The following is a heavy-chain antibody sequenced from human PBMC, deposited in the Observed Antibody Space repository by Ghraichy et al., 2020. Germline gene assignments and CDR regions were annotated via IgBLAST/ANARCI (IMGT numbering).Heavy chain of an antibody. J-gene: IGHJ4*02. CDR3: ARQGGYSY. Sequence: GSLRLSCTVSGGSISSSSYYWGWIRQPPGKGLEWIGSIYYSGSTYYNPSLKSRVTISVDTSKNQFSLKLSSVTAADTAVYYCARQGGYSYWGQGTLVTVSS. CDR2: IYYSGST. D-gene: IGHD5-24*01. CDR1: GGSISSSSYY. V-gene: IGHV4-39*01.